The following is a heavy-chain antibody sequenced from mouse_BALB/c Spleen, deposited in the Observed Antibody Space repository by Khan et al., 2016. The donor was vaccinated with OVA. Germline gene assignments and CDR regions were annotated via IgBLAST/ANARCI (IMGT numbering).Heavy chain of an antibody. CDR2: IHYSGST. V-gene: IGHV3-2*02. CDR3: ARDGSRYNYAMDY. J-gene: IGHJ4*01. CDR1: GYSITSDYA. Sequence: EVQLQESGPGLVKPSQSLSLTCTVTGYSITSDYAWNLIRQFPGNKLEWMGYIHYSGSTNYNPALKSQISITRDKSKNQFFLQLNSVTTADTATDYCARDGSRYNYAMDYWGQGTSLTVAS. D-gene: IGHD2-3*01.